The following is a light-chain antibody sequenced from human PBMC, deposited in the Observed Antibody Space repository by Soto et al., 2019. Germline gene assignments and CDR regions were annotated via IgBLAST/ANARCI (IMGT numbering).Light chain of an antibody. J-gene: IGKJ1*01. CDR1: LDLMHSNGYNY. CDR3: MQTLQTPT. CDR2: LGS. V-gene: IGKV2-28*01. Sequence: DVGITHSPLSLPFTLLQPASMSCMSSLDLMHSNGYNYLDWYLQKPGQSPQLLIYLGSNRASGVPDRFSGSGSGTDFILRISRVEAEDVGVYYCMQTLQTPTFGQGTKVDIK.